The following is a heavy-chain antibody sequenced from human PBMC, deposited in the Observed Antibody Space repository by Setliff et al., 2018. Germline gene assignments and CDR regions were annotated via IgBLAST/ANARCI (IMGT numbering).Heavy chain of an antibody. Sequence: SETLSLTCTVSGGSISSSSYYWGWIRQPPGKGLEWIGSIYYSGSTYYNPSLKSRFTISVATSKKQFSLKLSSVTAADTAVYYCARRTEYYNFWGGYYDYWGQGTLVTVSS. CDR1: GGSISSSSYY. D-gene: IGHD3-3*01. CDR2: IYYSGST. J-gene: IGHJ4*02. V-gene: IGHV4-39*07. CDR3: ARRTEYYNFWGGYYDY.